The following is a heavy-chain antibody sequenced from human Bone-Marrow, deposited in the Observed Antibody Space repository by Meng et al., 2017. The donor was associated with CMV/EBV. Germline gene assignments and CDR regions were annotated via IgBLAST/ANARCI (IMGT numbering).Heavy chain of an antibody. CDR3: ARGLGYSSSSVGY. D-gene: IGHD6-6*01. V-gene: IGHV3-30*04. Sequence: GESLKISCAASGFTFSNYAIHWVRQAPGKGLEWVAVISYDGSNKYYADSVKGRFTISRDNSKNTLYLQMNSLRAEDTAVYYCARGLGYSSSSVGYWGQGTLVTVSS. CDR1: GFTFSNYA. J-gene: IGHJ4*02. CDR2: ISYDGSNK.